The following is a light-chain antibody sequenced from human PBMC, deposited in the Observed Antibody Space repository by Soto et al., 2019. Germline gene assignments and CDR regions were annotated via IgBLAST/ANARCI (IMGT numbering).Light chain of an antibody. J-gene: IGLJ1*01. CDR1: SSDVGGYKY. CDR2: DVT. Sequence: QSVLAQPASVSESPGQSITISCTGSSSDVGGYKYVSWYQQHPGKAPKLLIYDVTNRPSGVSNRFSGPKSGYTASLTISGLQSEDEADYYCSSYTSFKTLVFGTGTKVTVL. CDR3: SSYTSFKTLV. V-gene: IGLV2-14*01.